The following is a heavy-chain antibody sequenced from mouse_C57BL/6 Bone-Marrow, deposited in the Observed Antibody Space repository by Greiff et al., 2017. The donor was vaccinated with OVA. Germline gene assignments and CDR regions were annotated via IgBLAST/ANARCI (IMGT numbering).Heavy chain of an antibody. CDR1: GYSFTDYH. CDR2: ISPNYGTT. V-gene: IGHV1-39*01. Sequence: VQLQQSGPELVPPGASVKISCTASGYSFTDYHLNWVQQSNGKSLEWIGVISPNYGTTSSHPKFKGKATLTVDPSSITAYMQINSLTSEDSAVYYWSRITTVVAKLYWYFDVWGTGTTVTVSS. D-gene: IGHD1-1*01. CDR3: SRITTVVAKLYWYFDV. J-gene: IGHJ1*03.